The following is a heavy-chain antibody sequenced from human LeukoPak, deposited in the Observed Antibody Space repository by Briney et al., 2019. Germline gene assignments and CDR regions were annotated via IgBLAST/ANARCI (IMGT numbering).Heavy chain of an antibody. D-gene: IGHD3-10*01. Sequence: ASVKVSCKASGYTFTGYYMHWVRQAPGQGLEWMGWINPNSGGTNYAQKFQGRVTMTRDTSISTAYMELSRLRSDDTAVYYCARHATKLLWFGELLSTTRFDPWGQGTLVTVSS. CDR3: ARHATKLLWFGELLSTTRFDP. J-gene: IGHJ5*02. V-gene: IGHV1-2*02. CDR1: GYTFTGYY. CDR2: INPNSGGT.